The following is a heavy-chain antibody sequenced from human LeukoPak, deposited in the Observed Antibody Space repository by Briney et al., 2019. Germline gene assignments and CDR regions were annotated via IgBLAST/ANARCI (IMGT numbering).Heavy chain of an antibody. J-gene: IGHJ6*03. CDR2: VYYSGST. Sequence: SETLSLTCTVSGGSISSDTFYWGWIRQPPGKGLEWIGSVYYSGSTYYNPSLKSRVTISVDTSNNRFSLKLSSVTAADTAVYYCARGRANGSGQYYYYYYMDVWGKGTTVTVSS. CDR1: GGSISSDTFY. D-gene: IGHD3-10*01. V-gene: IGHV4-39*07. CDR3: ARGRANGSGQYYYYYYMDV.